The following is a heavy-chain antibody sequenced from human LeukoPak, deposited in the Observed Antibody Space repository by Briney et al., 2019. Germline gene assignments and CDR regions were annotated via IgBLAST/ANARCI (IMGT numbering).Heavy chain of an antibody. J-gene: IGHJ4*02. CDR2: INPSGGST. D-gene: IGHD5-12*01. Sequence: GASVTVPCTTSGYTFTSYYMHWVRQAPGQGLEWMGIINPSGGSTSYAQKFQGRVTMTKDTSTSTVYMELSSLRSDDTAVYYCARAEGGQWLHFDYWGQGTLVTVSS. CDR3: ARAEGGQWLHFDY. CDR1: GYTFTSYY. V-gene: IGHV1-46*01.